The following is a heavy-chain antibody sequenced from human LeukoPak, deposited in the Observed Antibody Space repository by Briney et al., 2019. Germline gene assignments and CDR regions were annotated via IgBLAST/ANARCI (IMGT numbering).Heavy chain of an antibody. V-gene: IGHV3-48*02. J-gene: IGHJ4*02. CDR3: ARRVSGSYLDY. CDR1: GFAFSTYG. D-gene: IGHD3-10*01. CDR2: ITSRSTI. Sequence: GGSLRLSCAASGFAFSTYGMNWVCQAPGKGLEWVSYITSRSTIYYADSVKGRFTISRDNVKNSLYLEMNSLRDDDTAVYYCARRVSGSYLDYWGQGILVTVSS.